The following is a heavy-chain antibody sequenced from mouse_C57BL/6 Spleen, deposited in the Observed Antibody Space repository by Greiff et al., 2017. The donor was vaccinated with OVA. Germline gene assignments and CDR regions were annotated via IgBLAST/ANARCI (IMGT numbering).Heavy chain of an antibody. J-gene: IGHJ2*01. Sequence: EVQLQESGGGLVQPGGSMKLSCVASGFTFSNYWMNWVRQSPEQGLEWVAQIRLKSDNYATHYAESVKGRFTISRDDSKSSVYLQMNNLRAEDTGIYYCPHSNSEFDDWGQGTTLTVSS. V-gene: IGHV6-3*01. D-gene: IGHD2-5*01. CDR1: GFTFSNYW. CDR3: PHSNSEFDD. CDR2: IRLKSDNYAT.